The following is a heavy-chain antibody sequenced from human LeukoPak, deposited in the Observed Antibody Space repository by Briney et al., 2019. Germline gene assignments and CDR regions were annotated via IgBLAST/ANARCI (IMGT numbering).Heavy chain of an antibody. CDR2: IYHSGST. V-gene: IGHV4-4*02. CDR3: AGDAAAGRDY. D-gene: IGHD6-13*01. J-gene: IGHJ4*02. Sequence: SETLSLTCAVSGGSISSSHWWSWVRQPPGKGLEWIGEIYHSGSTNYNPSLKSRVTMSVDKSKNQFFLKLSSVTAADTAVYYCAGDAAAGRDYWGQGTLVTVSS. CDR1: GGSISSSHW.